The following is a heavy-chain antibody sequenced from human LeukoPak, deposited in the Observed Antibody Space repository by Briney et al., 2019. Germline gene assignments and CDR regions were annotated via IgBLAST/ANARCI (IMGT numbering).Heavy chain of an antibody. Sequence: GGSLRLSCAASGFTFSSYAMHWVRQAPGKGLEWVAVISYDGSNKYYADSAKGRFTISRDNSKSTLYLQMNSLRAEDTAVYYCARDCALLGYSSGWYFDYWGQGTLVTVSS. J-gene: IGHJ4*02. D-gene: IGHD6-19*01. CDR2: ISYDGSNK. CDR3: ARDCALLGYSSGWYFDY. CDR1: GFTFSSYA. V-gene: IGHV3-30-3*01.